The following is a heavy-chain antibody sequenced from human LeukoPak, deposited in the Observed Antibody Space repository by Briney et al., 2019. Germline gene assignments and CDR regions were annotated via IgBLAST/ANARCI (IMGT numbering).Heavy chain of an antibody. Sequence: SETLSLTCAVSGGSISSYYWSWIRQPPGKGLEWIGYIYYSGSTNYNPSPKSRVTISVDTSKNQFSLKLSSVTAADTAVYYCARAPHYYYGSGSYGYYYGMDVWGQGTTVTVSS. CDR1: GGSISSYY. J-gene: IGHJ6*02. D-gene: IGHD3-10*01. CDR3: ARAPHYYYGSGSYGYYYGMDV. CDR2: IYYSGST. V-gene: IGHV4-59*08.